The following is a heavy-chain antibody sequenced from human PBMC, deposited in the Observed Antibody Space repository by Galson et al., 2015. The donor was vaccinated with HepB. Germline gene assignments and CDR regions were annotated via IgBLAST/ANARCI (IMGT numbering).Heavy chain of an antibody. J-gene: IGHJ2*01. D-gene: IGHD6-13*01. CDR2: IYYSGST. CDR3: ARQALVEVHWYFDL. V-gene: IGHV4-39*01. Sequence: ETLSLTCTVSGGSISSSSYYWGWIRQPPGKGLEWIGSIYYSGSTYYNPSLKSRVTISVDTSKNQFSLKLSSVTAADTAVYYCARQALVEVHWYFDLWGRGTLVTVSS. CDR1: GGSISSSSYY.